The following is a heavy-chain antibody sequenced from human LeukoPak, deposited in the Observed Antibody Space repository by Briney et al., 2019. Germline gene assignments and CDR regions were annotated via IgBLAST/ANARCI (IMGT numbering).Heavy chain of an antibody. J-gene: IGHJ4*02. CDR2: IYYSGST. CDR3: ARDGTPSVCTNGVCYRMVDY. CDR1: GGSISSSSYY. Sequence: SETLSLTCTVSGGSISSSSYYWGWIRQPPGKGLEWIGSIYYSGSTYYNPSLKSRVTISVATSQNQFSPQLSSVTAADTAVYYCARDGTPSVCTNGVCYRMVDYWGQGTLVTVSS. V-gene: IGHV4-39*02. D-gene: IGHD2-8*01.